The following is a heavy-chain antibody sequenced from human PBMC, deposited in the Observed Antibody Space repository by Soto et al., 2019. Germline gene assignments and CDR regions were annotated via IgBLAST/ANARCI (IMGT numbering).Heavy chain of an antibody. D-gene: IGHD3-22*01. J-gene: IGHJ4*02. CDR3: ARMLRYYYDSSGYDYAPNFDY. CDR2: IFSNDEK. V-gene: IGHV2-26*01. CDR1: GFSLSNARMG. Sequence: QVTLKESGPVLVKPTETLTLTCTVSGFSLSNARMGVSWIRQPPGKALEWLAHIFSNDEKSYSTSLKSRLTISKDTSKSQVVLTMTNMDPVDTATYYCARMLRYYYDSSGYDYAPNFDYWGQGTLVTVSS.